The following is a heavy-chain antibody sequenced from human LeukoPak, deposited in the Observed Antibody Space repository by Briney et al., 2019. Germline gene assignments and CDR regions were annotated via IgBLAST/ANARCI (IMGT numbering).Heavy chain of an antibody. CDR2: IYHSGST. V-gene: IGHV4-30-2*01. D-gene: IGHD6-13*01. CDR3: ARDRKEQLASGDDAFDI. J-gene: IGHJ3*02. CDR1: GGSISSGSYY. Sequence: SETLSLTCTVSGGSISSGSYYWSWIRQPPGKGLEWIGYIYHSGSTYYNPSLKSRVTISVDRSKNQFSLKLSSVTAADTAVYYCARDRKEQLASGDDAFDIWGQGTMVTVSS.